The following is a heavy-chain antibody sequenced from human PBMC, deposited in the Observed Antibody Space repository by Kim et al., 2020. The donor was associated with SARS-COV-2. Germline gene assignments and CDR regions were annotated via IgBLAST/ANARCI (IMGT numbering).Heavy chain of an antibody. CDR2: ISPDGSEK. D-gene: IGHD2-15*01. Sequence: GGSLRLSCAPSGFTFSNYWLSWARQTPGKGLEWVATISPDGSEKYDVDSVKGRLTISRDNAKNSVFLQMNSLRVDDTALYYCARDRILAFWGQGTLVTVSS. J-gene: IGHJ4*02. V-gene: IGHV3-7*03. CDR1: GFTFSNYW. CDR3: ARDRILAF.